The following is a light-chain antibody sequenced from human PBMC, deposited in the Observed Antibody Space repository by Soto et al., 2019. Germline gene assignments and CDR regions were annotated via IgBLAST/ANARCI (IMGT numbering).Light chain of an antibody. Sequence: EIVLTQSPGTLSLSPGERATLSCRASQIVGNTYLAWFQQRPGQAPRLLIHATSTRATGIPDRFSGSGSGTDFTLTINRLVPEDSAMYYCQQYGSSLPFTFGQGTKVDIK. CDR2: ATS. CDR1: QIVGNTY. CDR3: QQYGSSLPFT. V-gene: IGKV3-20*01. J-gene: IGKJ2*01.